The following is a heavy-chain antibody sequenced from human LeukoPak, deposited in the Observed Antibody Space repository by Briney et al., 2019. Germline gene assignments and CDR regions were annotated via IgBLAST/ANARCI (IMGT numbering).Heavy chain of an antibody. CDR1: GYTFTSYY. J-gene: IGHJ4*02. V-gene: IGHV1-46*01. CDR3: ARAQGYSSRDYFDY. Sequence: GASVKVSCKASGYTFTSYYIFWVRQAPGQGLEWMGIINPSGGSTSYAQRFQGRATMTRDMSTSTVYMELSSLRSEDTAVYYCARAQGYSSRDYFDYWGQGTLVTVSS. CDR2: INPSGGST. D-gene: IGHD6-13*01.